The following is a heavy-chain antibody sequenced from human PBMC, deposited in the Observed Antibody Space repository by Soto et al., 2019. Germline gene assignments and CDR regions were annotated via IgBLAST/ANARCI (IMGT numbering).Heavy chain of an antibody. CDR2: INPSGGST. D-gene: IGHD2-15*01. Sequence: SVKVSCKASGYIFSANYIHWVRQAPGQGLEWLGIINPSGGSTSYAQKFQGRVTMTRDTSTSTVYMELSSLRSEDTAVYYCARDVAHCSGGSRYKSAVALPYYYGMDVWGQGTTVTVSS. CDR3: ARDVAHCSGGSRYKSAVALPYYYGMDV. CDR1: GYIFSANY. V-gene: IGHV1-46*01. J-gene: IGHJ6*02.